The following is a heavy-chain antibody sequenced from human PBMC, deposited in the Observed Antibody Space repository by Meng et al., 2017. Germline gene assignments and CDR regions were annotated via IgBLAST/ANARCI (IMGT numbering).Heavy chain of an antibody. V-gene: IGHV7-4-1*02. D-gene: IGHD3-10*01. Sequence: QLEPVTAWSALKKPGAQGKVSCKAAGYTFTSYAMNWERQAPGQGLEWTGWINTNTGNPTYAQGFTGRFAFSLDTSVSTAYLQISSLKAEDTAVYYCARDAGITMVRGVIIGYWGQGTLVTVSS. CDR1: GYTFTSYA. CDR3: ARDAGITMVRGVIIGY. CDR2: INTNTGNP. J-gene: IGHJ4*02.